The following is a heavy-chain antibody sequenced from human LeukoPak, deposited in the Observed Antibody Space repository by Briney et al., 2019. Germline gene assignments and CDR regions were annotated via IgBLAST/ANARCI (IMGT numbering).Heavy chain of an antibody. D-gene: IGHD3-3*01. CDR2: IYYTGVT. CDR1: GGSFSGYY. Sequence: PSETLSLTCAVYGGSFSGYYWSWIRQPPGKGLEWLGYIYYTGVTNYSPSLKSRVTISLDKSRKQLSLNLTSVTAADTAVYYCARTSASYYYYMDVWGKGTTVTISS. J-gene: IGHJ6*03. CDR3: ARTSASYYYYMDV. V-gene: IGHV4-34*11.